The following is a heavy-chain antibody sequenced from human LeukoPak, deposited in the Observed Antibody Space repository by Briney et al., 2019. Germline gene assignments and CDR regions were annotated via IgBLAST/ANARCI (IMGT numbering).Heavy chain of an antibody. CDR3: AREGQNYYDSSGIFDY. J-gene: IGHJ4*02. Sequence: PSETLSLTCAVYGGSFSGYYWSWIRQPPGKGLEWIGEINHSGSTNYNPSLKSRVTISVDTSKNQFSLKLSSVTAADTAVYYCAREGQNYYDSSGIFDYWGQGTLVTVSS. CDR2: INHSGST. D-gene: IGHD3-22*01. CDR1: GGSFSGYY. V-gene: IGHV4-34*01.